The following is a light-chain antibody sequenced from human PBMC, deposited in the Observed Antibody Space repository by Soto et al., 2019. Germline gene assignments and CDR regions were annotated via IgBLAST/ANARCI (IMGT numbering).Light chain of an antibody. Sequence: ATQWTQSPSSLSASVGDRVTITCRASQGISTDVAWYQQKTGKAPKVLISDASKVQSGVPSRFSGSGSGTDYTLVIIILQPEDFATYYCQQCNNHPLAFGQGTKLEIK. CDR1: QGISTD. V-gene: IGKV1D-13*01. CDR2: DAS. J-gene: IGKJ2*01. CDR3: QQCNNHPLA.